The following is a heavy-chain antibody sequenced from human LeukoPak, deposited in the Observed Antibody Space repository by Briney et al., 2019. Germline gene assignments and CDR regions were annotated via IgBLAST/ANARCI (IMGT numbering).Heavy chain of an antibody. D-gene: IGHD2-2*01. V-gene: IGHV1-18*01. CDR3: ARDLDIVVVRGALRHYGVDV. J-gene: IGHJ6*02. Sequence: APVKVSCKASGGTFSRYAISWVRQAPGQGLEWMGWISAFNGNTNYAQKFQGRVTMSTDTSTTTAYMELRSLRTDDTAVYYCARDLDIVVVRGALRHYGVDVWGQGTTVTVSS. CDR1: GGTFSRYA. CDR2: ISAFNGNT.